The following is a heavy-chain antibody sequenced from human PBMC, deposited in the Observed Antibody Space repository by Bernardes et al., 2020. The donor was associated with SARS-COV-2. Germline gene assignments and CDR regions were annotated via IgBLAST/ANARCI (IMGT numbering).Heavy chain of an antibody. J-gene: IGHJ4*02. V-gene: IGHV3-7*01. D-gene: IGHD7-27*01. CDR3: ATDLNWAGY. CDR1: GFTFSAYW. Sequence: GGSLRLSCAASGFTFSAYWMTWVRQAPGKGLECVANIKTDGSEKYYLDSVKDRFTISRDNAKNSLYLQMNSLRVEDTAVYYCATDLNWAGYWGQGTLVTVSS. CDR2: IKTDGSEK.